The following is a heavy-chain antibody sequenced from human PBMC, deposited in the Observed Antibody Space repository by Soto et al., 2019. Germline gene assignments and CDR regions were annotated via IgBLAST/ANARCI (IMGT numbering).Heavy chain of an antibody. J-gene: IGHJ4*02. Sequence: GRSMRLSYAASGGTCSNAWRNWLRQDPGKGLEWVGRVKSKTDGGTTDYAAPVKGRFTISRDDSKNTLYLQMSSLKIEDTAVYYCTTDRGVLRWFGEVDYWGQGTLVTVSS. CDR1: GGTCSNAW. CDR3: TTDRGVLRWFGEVDY. CDR2: VKSKTDGGTT. D-gene: IGHD3-10*01. V-gene: IGHV3-15*07.